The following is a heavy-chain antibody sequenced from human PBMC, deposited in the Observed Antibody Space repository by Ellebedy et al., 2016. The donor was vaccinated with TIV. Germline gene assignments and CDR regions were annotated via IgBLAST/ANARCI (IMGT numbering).Heavy chain of an antibody. CDR2: IYSNGDI. D-gene: IGHD1-26*01. J-gene: IGHJ3*02. CDR3: VRWDVSDAFDI. CDR1: GASISSSY. Sequence: SETLSLTCVVSGASISSSYWTWIRQSPGKGLEWIAYIYSNGDINYNPSLKSRVTISVDTSKNQFSLKLSSVTAADTAVYYCVRWDVSDAFDIWGQGTMVTVSS. V-gene: IGHV4-59*01.